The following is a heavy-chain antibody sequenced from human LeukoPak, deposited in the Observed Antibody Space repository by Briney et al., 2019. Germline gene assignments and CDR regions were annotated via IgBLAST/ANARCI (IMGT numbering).Heavy chain of an antibody. CDR2: ISSSSSYI. Sequence: GGSLRLSCAASGFIFSNYRMNWVRQAPGKGLEWVSSISSSSSYIDYADSVKGRFTISRDNAKNSLFLRMNSLRAEDTAVYYCVRDYRSLSAGSVFQGVYWGQGTLVTVSS. CDR1: GFIFSNYR. V-gene: IGHV3-21*01. J-gene: IGHJ4*02. D-gene: IGHD2-15*01. CDR3: VRDYRSLSAGSVFQGVY.